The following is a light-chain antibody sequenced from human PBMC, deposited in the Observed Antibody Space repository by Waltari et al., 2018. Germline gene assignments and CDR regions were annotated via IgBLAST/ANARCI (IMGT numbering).Light chain of an antibody. CDR1: QRVSSTASNKHY. Sequence: DIVMTQSPDSLAVSLGERATINCKSSQRVSSTASNKHYLAWDQQKPGQPPKLIIYWASNRESGVPDRFSGSGSGTDFTLTISRLQAEDVAVYYCQQYYTTPLTCGGGTKVEI. J-gene: IGKJ4*01. CDR3: QQYYTTPLT. V-gene: IGKV4-1*01. CDR2: WAS.